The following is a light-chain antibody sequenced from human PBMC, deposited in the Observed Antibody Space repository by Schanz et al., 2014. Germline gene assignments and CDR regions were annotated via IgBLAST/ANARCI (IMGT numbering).Light chain of an antibody. V-gene: IGLV1-51*01. Sequence: QSVLTQPPSVSAAPGQKVTISCSGSTSNIGNNYVSWYQQVPGTAPKLLIFDNDRRPSGIPDRFSGSKSGTSATLGITGLQAGDEADYYCGTWDSNLLSGVFGGGTKLTVL. CDR2: DND. J-gene: IGLJ3*02. CDR3: GTWDSNLLSGV. CDR1: TSNIGNNY.